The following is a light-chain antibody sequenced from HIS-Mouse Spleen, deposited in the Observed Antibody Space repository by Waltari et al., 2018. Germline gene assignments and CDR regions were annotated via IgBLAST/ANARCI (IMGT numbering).Light chain of an antibody. CDR1: ALPKKY. CDR3: YSTDSSGNHRV. CDR2: EDS. J-gene: IGLJ2*01. V-gene: IGLV3-10*01. Sequence: SYELTQPPSVSVSPGQTVRITCSGDALPKKYAYWYQQKSGQAPVLVIYEDSKRPSGIPEGFSGSSSGTMATLTISVAQVEDEADYYCYSTDSSGNHRVFGGGTKLTVL.